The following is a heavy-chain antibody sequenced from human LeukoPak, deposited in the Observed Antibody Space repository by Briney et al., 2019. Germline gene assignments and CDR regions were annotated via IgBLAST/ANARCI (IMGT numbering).Heavy chain of an antibody. Sequence: PGESLKISCKGSGYSFTSYWIGWVRPMPGKGLEWMGIIYPGDSDTRYSPSFQGQVTISADKSISTAYLQWSSLKASDTAMYYCARLLSYSGSYYVGGRKGGYYFDYWGQGTLVTVSS. CDR2: IYPGDSDT. CDR3: ARLLSYSGSYYVGGRKGGYYFDY. J-gene: IGHJ4*02. CDR1: GYSFTSYW. D-gene: IGHD1-26*01. V-gene: IGHV5-51*01.